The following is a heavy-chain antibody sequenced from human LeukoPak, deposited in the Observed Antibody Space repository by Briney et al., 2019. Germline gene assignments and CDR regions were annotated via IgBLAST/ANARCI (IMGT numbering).Heavy chain of an antibody. Sequence: SLRLSCAASRFTFDDYAMHWVRQAPGKGLECVSGISWNSGTIYYADSVKGRFTISRDDAKNSLYLQMNSLRPEDTALYYCAKRSAAGTVGYFDYWGQGTLVTVSS. V-gene: IGHV3-9*01. D-gene: IGHD6-13*01. J-gene: IGHJ4*02. CDR1: RFTFDDYA. CDR3: AKRSAAGTVGYFDY. CDR2: ISWNSGTI.